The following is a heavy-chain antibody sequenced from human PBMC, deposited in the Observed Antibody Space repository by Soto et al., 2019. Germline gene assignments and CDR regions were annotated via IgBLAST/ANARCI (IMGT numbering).Heavy chain of an antibody. J-gene: IGHJ4*02. CDR2: INHSGST. Sequence: QVQLQQWGAGLLKPSETLSLTCAVYGGSFSGYYWSWIRQPPGKGLEWIGEINHSGSTNYNPSLKSRVTISVDTSKNQFSLKLSSVTAADTAVYYCARGRRGVIKSGPQKLDYWGQGTLVTVSS. CDR1: GGSFSGYY. V-gene: IGHV4-34*01. D-gene: IGHD3-10*01. CDR3: ARGRRGVIKSGPQKLDY.